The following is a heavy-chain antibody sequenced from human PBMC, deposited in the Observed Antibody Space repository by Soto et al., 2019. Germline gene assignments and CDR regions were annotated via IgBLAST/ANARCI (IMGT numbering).Heavy chain of an antibody. CDR2: INHSGST. J-gene: IGHJ5*02. V-gene: IGHV4-34*01. D-gene: IGHD6-19*01. CDR3: ARDYTGLVNWFDP. CDR1: GGSFIGYY. Sequence: LEILSLTCAVYGGSFIGYYWSWIRQPPGKGLEWIGEINHSGSTNYNPSLKSRVTISVDTSKNQFSLKLSSVTAADTAVYYCARDYTGLVNWFDPWGQGTLVTVPQ.